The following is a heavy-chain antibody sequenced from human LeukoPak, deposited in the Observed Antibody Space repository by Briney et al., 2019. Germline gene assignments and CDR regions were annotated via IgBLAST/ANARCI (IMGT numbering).Heavy chain of an antibody. Sequence: GASVKVSCKASGYTFTSYDINWVRQATGQGLEWMGWMNPNSGNTGYAQKFQGRVTITRNTSISTAHMELSSLRSEDTAVYYCAKDQGWAPHYDSSGYPSHYWGQGTLVTVSS. CDR1: GYTFTSYD. J-gene: IGHJ4*02. V-gene: IGHV1-8*03. CDR2: MNPNSGNT. CDR3: AKDQGWAPHYDSSGYPSHY. D-gene: IGHD3-22*01.